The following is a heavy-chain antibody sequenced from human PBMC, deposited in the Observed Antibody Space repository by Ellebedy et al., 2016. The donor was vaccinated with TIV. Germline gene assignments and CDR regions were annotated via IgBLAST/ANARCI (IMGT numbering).Heavy chain of an antibody. Sequence: GSLRLXCTVSGYSISSGYYWGWIRQPPGKGLEWIGSIYHSGSTYYNPSLKSRVTISVDRSKNQFSLKLSSVTAADTAVYYCARGEVRPTLNYFDYWGQGTLVTVSS. CDR2: IYHSGST. V-gene: IGHV4-38-2*02. CDR3: ARGEVRPTLNYFDY. D-gene: IGHD1-1*01. CDR1: GYSISSGYY. J-gene: IGHJ4*02.